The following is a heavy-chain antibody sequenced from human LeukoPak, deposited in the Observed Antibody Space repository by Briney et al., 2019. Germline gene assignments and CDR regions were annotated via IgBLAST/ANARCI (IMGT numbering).Heavy chain of an antibody. CDR2: VYAEDGET. V-gene: IGHV1-69-2*01. CDR3: ATGGGRVQAKTPWYYYMDV. J-gene: IGHJ6*03. D-gene: IGHD2-15*01. CDR1: GYTFAAYY. Sequence: ASAKLSCEVSGYTFAAYYVNTVPQAPGKRREWMGLVYAEDGETIYAETFQGRVTITADTSTDTAYMEMSSLRSEDTAVYYCATGGGRVQAKTPWYYYMDVWGKGTTVTVSS.